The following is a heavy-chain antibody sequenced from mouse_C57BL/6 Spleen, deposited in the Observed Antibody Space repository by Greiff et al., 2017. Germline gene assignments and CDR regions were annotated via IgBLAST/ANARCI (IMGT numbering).Heavy chain of an antibody. CDR3: ARSDCYYGRGFDY. CDR1: GYSFSSSW. Sequence: VQLQQSGPELVKPGASVKISCKASGYSFSSSWMNWVKQRPGKGLEWIGRIYPGDGDTNYNGKFKGKATLTADTSSSTAYMQLSILTSEDSAVYFCARSDCYYGRGFDYWGQGTTLTVSS. V-gene: IGHV1-82*01. J-gene: IGHJ2*01. D-gene: IGHD2-3*01. CDR2: IYPGDGDT.